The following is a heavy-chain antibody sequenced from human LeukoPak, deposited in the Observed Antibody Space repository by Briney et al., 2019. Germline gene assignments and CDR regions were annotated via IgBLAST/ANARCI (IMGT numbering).Heavy chain of an antibody. CDR3: ARVAYSSSWYGAYYYYYMDV. CDR2: INPNSGGT. V-gene: IGHV1-2*02. J-gene: IGHJ6*03. Sequence: VASVKVFCKASGYTFTGYYMHWVRQAPGQGLEWMGWINPNSGGTNYAQKFQGRVTMTRDTSISTAYMELSSLRSEDTAVYYCARVAYSSSWYGAYYYYYMDVWGKGTTVTVSS. CDR1: GYTFTGYY. D-gene: IGHD6-13*01.